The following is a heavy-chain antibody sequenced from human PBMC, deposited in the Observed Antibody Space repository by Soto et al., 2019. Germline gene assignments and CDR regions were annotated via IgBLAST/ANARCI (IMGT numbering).Heavy chain of an antibody. Sequence: SVKVSCKASGGTFSSYTISWVRQAPGQGLEWMGRIIPILGIANYAQKFQGRVTITADKSTSTAYMELSSLRSEDTAVYYCARVPSGFGELLYYDYWGQGTLVTVSS. CDR3: ARVPSGFGELLYYDY. CDR2: IIPILGIA. J-gene: IGHJ4*02. V-gene: IGHV1-69*02. D-gene: IGHD3-10*01. CDR1: GGTFSSYT.